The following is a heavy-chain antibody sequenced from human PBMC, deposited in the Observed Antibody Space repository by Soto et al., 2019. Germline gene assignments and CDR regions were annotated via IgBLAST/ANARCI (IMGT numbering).Heavy chain of an antibody. D-gene: IGHD5-18*01. CDR3: ARDLGTVPSPLPQVPPRDYGMDV. V-gene: IGHV3-13*01. J-gene: IGHJ6*02. CDR1: GFTFSSYD. Sequence: GGSLRLSCAASGFTFSSYDMHWVRQATGKGLEWVSAIGTAGDTYYPGSVKGRFTISRENAKNSLYLQMNSLRAEDTAVYYCARDLGTVPSPLPQVPPRDYGMDVWGQGTTVTVSS. CDR2: IGTAGDT.